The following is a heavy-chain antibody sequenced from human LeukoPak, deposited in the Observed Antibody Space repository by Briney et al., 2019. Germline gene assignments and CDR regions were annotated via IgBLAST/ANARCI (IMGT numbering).Heavy chain of an antibody. Sequence: SETLSLTCTVSGGSISSYYWSWIRQPAGKGLEWIGRIYTSGSTNYNPSLKSRVTMSVDTSKNQFSLKLSSVTAADTAVYYCAREPANADIVANTLDYWGQGTLVTVSS. D-gene: IGHD5-12*01. CDR2: IYTSGST. J-gene: IGHJ4*02. V-gene: IGHV4-4*07. CDR3: AREPANADIVANTLDY. CDR1: GGSISSYY.